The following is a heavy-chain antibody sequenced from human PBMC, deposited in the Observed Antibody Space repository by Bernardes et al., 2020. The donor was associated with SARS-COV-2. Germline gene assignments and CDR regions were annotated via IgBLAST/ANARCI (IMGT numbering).Heavy chain of an antibody. V-gene: IGHV3-23*01. D-gene: IGHD3-3*01. CDR1: GFSFSSYA. CDR3: ANWDYDGFLEWFLLY. J-gene: IGHJ4*01. CDR2: ISGSGGST. Sequence: GGYLSLSCTNSGFSFSSYAMSWVRQAPGKGLEWVASISGSGGSTEYADSVKGRFTISRDNSRNTLYLQMNSLRAEDTALYYCANWDYDGFLEWFLLYWGHGTLVTVSS.